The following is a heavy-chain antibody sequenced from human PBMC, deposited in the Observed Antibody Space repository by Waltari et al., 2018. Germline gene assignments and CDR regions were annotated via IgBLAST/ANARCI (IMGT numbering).Heavy chain of an antibody. D-gene: IGHD5-12*01. CDR2: IIPILGIA. CDR3: AREEIGRDGYNSIDY. CDR1: GCTFSSYT. Sequence: QVQLVQSGAEVKKPGSSVKVSCKASGCTFSSYTISWVRQAPGQGLEWMGRIIPILGIANYAQKFQGRVTITADKSTSTAYMELSSLRSEDTAVYYCAREEIGRDGYNSIDYWGQGTLVTVSS. V-gene: IGHV1-69*08. J-gene: IGHJ4*02.